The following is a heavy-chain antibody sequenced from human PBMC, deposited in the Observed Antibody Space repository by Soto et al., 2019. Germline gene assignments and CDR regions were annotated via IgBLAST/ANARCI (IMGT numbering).Heavy chain of an antibody. J-gene: IGHJ4*02. D-gene: IGHD3-3*01. CDR3: ARLSLDYDFWSGTQNFDY. CDR2: IYPGDSDT. Sequence: GESLKISCKGSGYSFTSYWIGWVRQMPGKGLEWMGIIYPGDSDTRYSPSFQGQVTISADKSISTAYLQWSSLKASDTAMYYCARLSLDYDFWSGTQNFDYWGQGTLVTVFS. V-gene: IGHV5-51*01. CDR1: GYSFTSYW.